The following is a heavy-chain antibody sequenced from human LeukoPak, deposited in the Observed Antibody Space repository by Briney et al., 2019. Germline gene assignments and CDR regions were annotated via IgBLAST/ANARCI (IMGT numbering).Heavy chain of an antibody. Sequence: AETLSLTCTVSGVSISVYYWSWLRQPPGNGLEYFGFTYHSGSTNYNPSLKSRVTMSVDKSKNQCSLRLRSMTAADTAMYFCARSTQESSTSFDYWGRGTLVTVSS. V-gene: IGHV4-59*01. J-gene: IGHJ4*02. CDR1: GVSISVYY. CDR3: ARSTQESSTSFDY. D-gene: IGHD6-6*01. CDR2: TYHSGST.